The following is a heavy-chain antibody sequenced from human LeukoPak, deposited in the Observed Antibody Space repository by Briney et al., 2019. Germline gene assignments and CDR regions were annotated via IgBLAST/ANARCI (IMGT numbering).Heavy chain of an antibody. CDR1: GFTFSNYG. J-gene: IGHJ4*02. CDR3: ARGKLGAATLDY. D-gene: IGHD1-26*01. CDR2: IYSGGTT. V-gene: IGHV3-53*01. Sequence: GGSLRLSCAASGFTFSNYGMHWVRQAPGKGLEWVSLIYSGGTTYYADSVKGRFTISRDNSKNTLYLQMDSLRAEDTAVYYCARGKLGAATLDYWGQGTLVTVSS.